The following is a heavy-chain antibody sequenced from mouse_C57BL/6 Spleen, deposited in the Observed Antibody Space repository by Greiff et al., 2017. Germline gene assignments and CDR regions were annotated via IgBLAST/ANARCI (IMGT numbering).Heavy chain of an antibody. J-gene: IGHJ2*01. CDR2: INPNNGGT. CDR3: ARGTGSFDY. CDR1: GYIFTDYN. V-gene: IGHV1-18*01. D-gene: IGHD4-1*01. Sequence: EVQLQQSGPELVKPGASVKIPCKASGYIFTDYNMDWVKQSHGKSLEWIGDINPNNGGTIYNQKFKGKATLTVDKSSSTAYMELRSLTSEDTAVYYCARGTGSFDYWGQGTTLTVSS.